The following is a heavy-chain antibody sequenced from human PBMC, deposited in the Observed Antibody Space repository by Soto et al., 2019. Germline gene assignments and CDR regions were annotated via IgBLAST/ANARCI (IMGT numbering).Heavy chain of an antibody. Sequence: QVQLQESGPGLVKPSQTLSLTCTVSGASITSGGYFWTCIRQHPGEGLEWIGYIRDSGTTSYNPSLKSRVTISLDTSKNQFSLRLSSVTAADTAVYYCAREPLTWGQGTMVTVSS. CDR3: AREPLT. CDR1: GASITSGGYF. D-gene: IGHD3-9*01. CDR2: IRDSGTT. V-gene: IGHV4-31*03. J-gene: IGHJ3*01.